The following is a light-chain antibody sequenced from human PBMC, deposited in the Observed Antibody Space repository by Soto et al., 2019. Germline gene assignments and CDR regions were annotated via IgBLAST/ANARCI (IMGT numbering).Light chain of an antibody. J-gene: IGKJ5*01. Sequence: EIVFTQSPVTLSLSPVARATLSFMASQIVSSSYLAWYQQKPGQAPRLLIYGASSRATGIPDRFSGSGSGTDFTLTISRLEPEDFAVYYCQQQGRSWITFGQGTQLDIK. CDR3: QQQGRSWIT. V-gene: IGKV3-20*01. CDR1: QIVSSSY. CDR2: GAS.